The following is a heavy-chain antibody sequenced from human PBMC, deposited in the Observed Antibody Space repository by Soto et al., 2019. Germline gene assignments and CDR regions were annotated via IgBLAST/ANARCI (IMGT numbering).Heavy chain of an antibody. CDR2: IYYSGST. J-gene: IGHJ5*02. CDR1: GGSISSYY. D-gene: IGHD3-9*01. Sequence: SETLSLTCTVSGGSISSYYWSWIRQPPGKGLEWIGYIYYSGSTNYNPSLKSRVTISVDTSKNQFSLKLSSVTAADTAVYYCARAFYDILTGYYNNWFDPWGQGTLVTVS. CDR3: ARAFYDILTGYYNNWFDP. V-gene: IGHV4-59*01.